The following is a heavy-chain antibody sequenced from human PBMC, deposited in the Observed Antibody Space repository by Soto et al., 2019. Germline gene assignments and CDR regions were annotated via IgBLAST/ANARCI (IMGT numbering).Heavy chain of an antibody. D-gene: IGHD2-8*01. CDR1: GGSMSSDNW. Sequence: QVQLQESGPGLVKPSGTLSLTCAVSGGSMSSDNWWNWVRQPPGQGLEWIGEVQRSGSTNYDPSLKSRVTISVDMSKNQCSPTLTSVTAADTAIYYCARNGVYSLGSWGEGTLVTVSS. CDR3: ARNGVYSLGS. CDR2: VQRSGST. V-gene: IGHV4-4*02. J-gene: IGHJ5*02.